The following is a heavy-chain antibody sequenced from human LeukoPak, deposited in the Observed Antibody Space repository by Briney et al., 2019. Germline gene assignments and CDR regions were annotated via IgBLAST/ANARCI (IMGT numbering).Heavy chain of an antibody. CDR3: ARAAGGTRNYYMDV. CDR2: MNPSSGNT. D-gene: IGHD3-16*01. V-gene: IGHV1-8*01. CDR1: GYTFSSYD. Sequence: GASVKVSCKASGYTFSSYDVNWVRQATGQGLESMGWMNPSSGNTGYAQKFQGRVTIIRNTSISTAYMELSSLRSEDTAVYYCARAAGGTRNYYMDVWAKGTTVTVSS. J-gene: IGHJ6*03.